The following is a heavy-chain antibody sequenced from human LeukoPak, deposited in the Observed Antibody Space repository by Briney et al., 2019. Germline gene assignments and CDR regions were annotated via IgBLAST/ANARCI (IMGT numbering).Heavy chain of an antibody. CDR2: IRYDGSNK. CDR3: AKGYYYGSGLYYYGMDV. V-gene: IGHV3-30*02. Sequence: PGGSLRLSCAASGFTFSSYGMHWVRQAPGKGLEWVAFIRYDGSNKYYADSVKGRFTISRDNSKNTLYLQMNSLRAEDTAVYYCAKGYYYGSGLYYYGMDVWGQGTTVTVSS. CDR1: GFTFSSYG. J-gene: IGHJ6*02. D-gene: IGHD3-10*01.